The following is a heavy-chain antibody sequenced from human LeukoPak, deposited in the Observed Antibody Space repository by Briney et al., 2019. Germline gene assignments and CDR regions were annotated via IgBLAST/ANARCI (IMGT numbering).Heavy chain of an antibody. V-gene: IGHV3-9*01. Sequence: PGGSLRLSYTGSGFTFSSYEMNWVRQAPGKGLEWVAGISWNSGSIGYADSVKGRFTISRDNAKNSLYLQMNSLRAEDTALYYCAKDLGYTSGWYSGFDYWGQGTLVTVSS. CDR2: ISWNSGSI. D-gene: IGHD6-19*01. CDR3: AKDLGYTSGWYSGFDY. CDR1: GFTFSSYE. J-gene: IGHJ4*02.